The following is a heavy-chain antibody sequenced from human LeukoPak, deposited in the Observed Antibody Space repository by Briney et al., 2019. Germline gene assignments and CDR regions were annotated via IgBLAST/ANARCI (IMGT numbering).Heavy chain of an antibody. Sequence: TGGSLRLSCAASGFTVSGNYMSWVRQAPGKGLEWLSVIHRGGNTYYADSVKGRFTISRDSSKNTVFLQMDRLRAEDTAVYYCARDPGYGLGVDYGDYWGQGTLVTVSS. CDR2: IHRGGNT. CDR1: GFTVSGNY. D-gene: IGHD3-10*01. V-gene: IGHV3-66*01. J-gene: IGHJ4*02. CDR3: ARDPGYGLGVDYGDY.